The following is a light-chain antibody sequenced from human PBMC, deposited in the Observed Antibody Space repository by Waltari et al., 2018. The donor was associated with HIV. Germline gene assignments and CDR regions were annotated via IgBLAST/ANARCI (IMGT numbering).Light chain of an antibody. CDR1: TGPVSSGHY. CDR3: MLFFRSSYL. V-gene: IGLV7-43*01. Sequence: QTVVTQEPSLSVAPGGTLTLTCSSATGPVSSGHYPNRFQQKPGQPPRPLFYSSNKRNSFTPERFSASRVGDRAALTLSSVWPEDQADYFCMLFFRSSYLFGGGTKVTVL. CDR2: SSN. J-gene: IGLJ2*01.